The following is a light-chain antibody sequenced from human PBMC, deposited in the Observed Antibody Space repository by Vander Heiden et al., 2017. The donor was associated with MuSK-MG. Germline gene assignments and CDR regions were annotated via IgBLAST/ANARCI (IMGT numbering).Light chain of an antibody. Sequence: QSVLTQPPSVSGAPGQRVTIPCTGSRSNIGTGYSVQWYQQLPGTAPKLIIYGDSNRPSGVPDRFSGSKSGTSASLAITGLQAEDEADYYCQSYDNSRRGFVIFGGGTKLTVL. CDR3: QSYDNSRRGFVI. V-gene: IGLV1-40*01. CDR2: GDS. J-gene: IGLJ2*01. CDR1: RSNIGTGYS.